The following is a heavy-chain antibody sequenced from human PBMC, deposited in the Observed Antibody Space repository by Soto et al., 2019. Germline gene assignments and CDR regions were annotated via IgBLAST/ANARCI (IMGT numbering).Heavy chain of an antibody. CDR2: IRYSGKT. D-gene: IGHD2-21*02. CDR1: GGSLTNYF. Sequence: QVQLQESGPGLVEPSETLSLTCTVSGGSLTNYFWTWIRQSPGKGLEWIAYIRYSGKTDYNPSLKSRVTISLDTPKNQFSLKLTSVTAADTAVYYCARFQYTVVTPFDLWGQGTMVIVSS. CDR3: ARFQYTVVTPFDL. J-gene: IGHJ3*01. V-gene: IGHV4-59*01.